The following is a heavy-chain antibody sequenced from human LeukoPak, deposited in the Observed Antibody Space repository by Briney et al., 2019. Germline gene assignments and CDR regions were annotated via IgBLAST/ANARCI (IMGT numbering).Heavy chain of an antibody. D-gene: IGHD3-10*01. Sequence: PGGSLRLSCAASGFTFRNYVIHWIRHAPGKGQEWVAVTSSDLNVKLYADSVKGRFTISRDNSRSTLYLQMNSLRPEDTAIYYCAREGYYGSGSPPSLYFDYWGQGTLVTVSS. CDR1: GFTFRNYV. J-gene: IGHJ4*02. V-gene: IGHV3-30-3*01. CDR3: AREGYYGSGSPPSLYFDY. CDR2: TSSDLNVK.